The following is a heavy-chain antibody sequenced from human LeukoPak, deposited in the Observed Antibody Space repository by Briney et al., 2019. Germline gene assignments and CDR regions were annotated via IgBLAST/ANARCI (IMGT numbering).Heavy chain of an antibody. D-gene: IGHD4-11*01. Sequence: GGSLRLSCAASGFTFSNAWMSWVRQAPGKGLEWVGRIKSKTDGGTTDYAAPVKGRFTISRDDSKNTLYLQMNSLKTEDTAVYYCMTTVTNYYYYYMDVWDKGTTVTVSS. CDR3: MTTVTNYYYYYMDV. CDR2: IKSKTDGGTT. J-gene: IGHJ6*03. CDR1: GFTFSNAW. V-gene: IGHV3-15*01.